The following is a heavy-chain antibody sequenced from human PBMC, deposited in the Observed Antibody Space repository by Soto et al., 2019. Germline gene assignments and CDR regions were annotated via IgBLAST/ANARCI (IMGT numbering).Heavy chain of an antibody. CDR1: GFTFSSYA. Sequence: GGSLRLSCAASGFTFSSYAMSWVRQAPGKGLEWVSAISGSGGSTYYADSVKGRFTISRDNSKNTPYLQMNSLRAEDTAVYYCAKTRGSYYSDAPDDYWGQGTLVTVSS. J-gene: IGHJ4*02. V-gene: IGHV3-23*01. CDR2: ISGSGGST. CDR3: AKTRGSYYSDAPDDY. D-gene: IGHD1-26*01.